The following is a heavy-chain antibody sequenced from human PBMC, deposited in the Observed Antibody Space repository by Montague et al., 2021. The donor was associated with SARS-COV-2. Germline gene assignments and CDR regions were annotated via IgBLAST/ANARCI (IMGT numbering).Heavy chain of an antibody. D-gene: IGHD3-10*01. CDR1: GFPFDDYA. J-gene: IGHJ6*02. V-gene: IGHV3-9*01. CDR2: INCNSGSI. Sequence: SLSLSFSASGFPFDDYAMHWVRQAPGKGLEWVSGINCNSGSIGYADSVKGRFTISRDNAKNSLYLQMNRLRAEDTALYYCAKDMGPYGSCPYGMDVWGQGTTVTVSS. CDR3: AKDMGPYGSCPYGMDV.